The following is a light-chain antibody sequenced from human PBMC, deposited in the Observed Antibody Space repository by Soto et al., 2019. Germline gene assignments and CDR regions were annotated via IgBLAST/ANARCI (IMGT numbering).Light chain of an antibody. CDR3: QQYGSSPIT. CDR2: GAS. V-gene: IGKV3-20*01. J-gene: IGKJ5*01. Sequence: EIVLTQSPATLSLSPGERATLSCRASQSVSSYLAWYQQKAGQAPRLLIYGASSRATGIPDRFSGSGSGTDFTLNISRLEPEDFAVYYCQQYGSSPITFGQGTRLEIK. CDR1: QSVSSY.